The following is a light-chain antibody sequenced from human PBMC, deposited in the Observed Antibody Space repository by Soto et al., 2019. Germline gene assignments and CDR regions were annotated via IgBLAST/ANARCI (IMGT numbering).Light chain of an antibody. CDR2: AVS. Sequence: IVMTQTQLSLSVTPGQPASIPCKSSQSLLQSDGNTYLYWYLHRPGQPPQLLIYAVSNRFSGVPDRFSGSGSGTDFTLKISRVEAEDVGVYYCMQSIQLPRTFGQGTKVDIK. CDR3: MQSIQLPRT. CDR1: QSLLQSDGNTY. V-gene: IGKV2D-29*01. J-gene: IGKJ1*01.